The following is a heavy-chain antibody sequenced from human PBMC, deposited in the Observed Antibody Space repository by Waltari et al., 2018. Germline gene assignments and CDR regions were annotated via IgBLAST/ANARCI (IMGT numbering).Heavy chain of an antibody. CDR2: INHSGST. V-gene: IGHV4-34*01. CDR1: GGSFSGYY. Sequence: QVQLQQWGAGLLKPSETLSLTCAVYGGSFSGYYWSWIRQPPGKGLEWIGEINHSGSTNYNPSLKSRVTISVDTSKNQFSLKLSSVTAADTAVYYCARVGTGTGGPRFDYWGQGTLVTVSS. CDR3: ARVGTGTGGPRFDY. J-gene: IGHJ4*02. D-gene: IGHD1-7*01.